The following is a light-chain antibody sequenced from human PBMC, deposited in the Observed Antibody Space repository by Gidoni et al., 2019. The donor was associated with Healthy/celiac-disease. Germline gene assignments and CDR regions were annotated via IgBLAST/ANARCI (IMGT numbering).Light chain of an antibody. V-gene: IGLV2-14*01. CDR1: SSDVGGYNY. Sequence: QSALTQPASVSGPPGHSITISCTGTSSDVGGYNYVSWYQQHPGKAPKLMIYEVSNRPSEVSNRFSGSKAGNTASLTIAGIQAEDEADYYCSSYTSSSTVVFGGGTKLTVL. J-gene: IGLJ2*01. CDR2: EVS. CDR3: SSYTSSSTVV.